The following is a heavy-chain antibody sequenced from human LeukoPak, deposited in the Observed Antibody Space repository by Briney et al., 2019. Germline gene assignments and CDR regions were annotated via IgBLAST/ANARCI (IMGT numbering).Heavy chain of an antibody. CDR2: INPNSGDT. CDR1: GYTLTVYY. J-gene: IGHJ4*01. CDR3: AREGSGYTYGRGSYFDY. V-gene: IGHV1-2*06. D-gene: IGHD5-18*01. Sequence: GASVKVSCKASGYTLTVYYIHWVRQVPGQGLEWMGRINPNSGDTNFAQKFQGRVTMTRDTSISTAYMDLSGLRPDDTAVYYCAREGSGYTYGRGSYFDYWGHGILVTVSS.